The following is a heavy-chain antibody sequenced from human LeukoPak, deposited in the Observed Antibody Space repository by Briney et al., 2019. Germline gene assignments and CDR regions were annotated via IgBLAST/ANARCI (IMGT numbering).Heavy chain of an antibody. CDR1: GFTVRNNH. V-gene: IGHV3-21*01. D-gene: IGHD5-18*01. Sequence: GGSLRLSCAASGFTVRNNHMSWVRQAPGQGLGWVSSISSSSRYIYYTDSVKGRFTISRDNSKNTVSLQMNSLKPEDTALYYCVKDIRRGCNFGYDQFAYWGQGTLVIVSS. J-gene: IGHJ4*02. CDR2: ISSSSRYI. CDR3: VKDIRRGCNFGYDQFAY.